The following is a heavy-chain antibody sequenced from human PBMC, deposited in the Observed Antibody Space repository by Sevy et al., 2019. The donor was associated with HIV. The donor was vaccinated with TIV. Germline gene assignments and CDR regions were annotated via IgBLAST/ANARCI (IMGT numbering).Heavy chain of an antibody. D-gene: IGHD4-17*01. V-gene: IGHV3-11*01. CDR3: ARDHVKDGDLGDYYYYAMDV. J-gene: IGHJ6*02. CDR2: ISGSDSTI. Sequence: GGSLRLPCAASGFTFSDYYMSWIRQAPGKGLEWISYISGSDSTIYYADSVKGRFTISRDNAKNSLYLQMNSLRAEDTAVYYCARDHVKDGDLGDYYYYAMDVWGQGTTVTVSS. CDR1: GFTFSDYY.